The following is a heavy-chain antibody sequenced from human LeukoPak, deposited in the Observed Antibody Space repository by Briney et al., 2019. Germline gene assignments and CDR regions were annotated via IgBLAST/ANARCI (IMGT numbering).Heavy chain of an antibody. CDR3: ARQTDDYSIYFDY. V-gene: IGHV5-51*01. Sequence: GESLKISCKGSGYSFTSYWIGWVRQMPGKGLEWMGIIYPGDSDTRYSPSFQGQVTISADKSISTAYLQWSSLKASDTAMYYFARQTDDYSIYFDYWGQGTLVTVSS. CDR1: GYSFTSYW. D-gene: IGHD4-11*01. J-gene: IGHJ4*02. CDR2: IYPGDSDT.